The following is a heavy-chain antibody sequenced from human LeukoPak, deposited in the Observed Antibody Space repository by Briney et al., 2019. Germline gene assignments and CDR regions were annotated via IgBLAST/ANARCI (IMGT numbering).Heavy chain of an antibody. J-gene: IGHJ4*02. D-gene: IGHD3-22*01. CDR3: TRDLGHYYDSSIFFDY. CDR2: ISAYNGNT. V-gene: IGHV1-18*01. Sequence: ASVKVSCKASGYXFTSFGISWVRQAPGQWLEWMGWISAYNGNTNYAQKIQGRVTMTTDTSTNTAYMEVRSLRSDDTAVYYCTRDLGHYYDSSIFFDYWGQGTLVTVSS. CDR1: GYXFTSFG.